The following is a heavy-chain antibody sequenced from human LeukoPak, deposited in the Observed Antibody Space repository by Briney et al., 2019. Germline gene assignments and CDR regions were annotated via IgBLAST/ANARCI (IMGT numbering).Heavy chain of an antibody. J-gene: IGHJ4*02. CDR1: GFTFSRYA. D-gene: IGHD3-22*01. Sequence: GGSLRLSCAASGFTFSRYAMRWVRQAPGKGLVWVSAISGSGGSTYYADSVKGRFTIYRDYSKNTLYLQMNRLRAEDTAVYYCAKDTYYYDSSGYYGSEDYWGQGTLVTVSS. V-gene: IGHV3-23*01. CDR2: ISGSGGST. CDR3: AKDTYYYDSSGYYGSEDY.